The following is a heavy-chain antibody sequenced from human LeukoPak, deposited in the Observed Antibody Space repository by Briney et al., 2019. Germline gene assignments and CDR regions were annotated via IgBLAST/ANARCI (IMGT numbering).Heavy chain of an antibody. D-gene: IGHD4-11*01. CDR1: GGSISSGSYY. CDR2: IYTSGST. Sequence: PSQTLSLTCTVSGGSISSGSYYWSWIRQPAGKGLEWIGRIYTSGSTNYNPSLKSRVTISVDTSKNQFSLKLSSVTAADTAVYYCAGLNDYSNPYFDYWGQGTLVTVSS. CDR3: AGLNDYSNPYFDY. J-gene: IGHJ4*02. V-gene: IGHV4-61*02.